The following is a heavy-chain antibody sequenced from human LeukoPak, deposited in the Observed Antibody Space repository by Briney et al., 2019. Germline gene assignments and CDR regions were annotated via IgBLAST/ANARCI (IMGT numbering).Heavy chain of an antibody. CDR3: ARSITMIVASDY. V-gene: IGHV3-30*03. Sequence: GGSLRLSCAASGFSFTMYGIHWVRQAPGKGLEWVAVISTDGNNEYYANSVKGRFTISRDNSKNTVYLQMTSLRTEDTAVYYCARSITMIVASDYWGQGTLVTVSS. CDR1: GFSFTMYG. D-gene: IGHD3-22*01. J-gene: IGHJ4*02. CDR2: ISTDGNNE.